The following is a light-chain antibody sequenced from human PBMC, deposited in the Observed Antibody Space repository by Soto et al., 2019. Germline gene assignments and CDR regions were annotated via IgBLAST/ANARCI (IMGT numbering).Light chain of an antibody. CDR2: KAS. V-gene: IGKV1-5*03. CDR3: QHYNSYSEA. CDR1: QGIRND. J-gene: IGKJ1*01. Sequence: IEMTQSPSSLSASLGDRVTITCRASQGIRNDVGWYQQKPGKAPKLLIYKASTLKSVVPSRFRGSGSGTEFTLTISSLQPDDFATYYCQHYNSYSEAFGQGTKVDIK.